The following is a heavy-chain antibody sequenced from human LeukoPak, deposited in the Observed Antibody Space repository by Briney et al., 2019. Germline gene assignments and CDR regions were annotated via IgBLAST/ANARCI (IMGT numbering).Heavy chain of an antibody. CDR3: AKDGGSVYLAGNWFDP. J-gene: IGHJ5*02. CDR2: ISGSGGST. V-gene: IGHV3-23*01. D-gene: IGHD5/OR15-5a*01. Sequence: GGSLRLSCAASGFTFSSYGMSWVRQAPGKGLEWVSAISGSGGSTDYADSVKGRFTISRDNSKNTLYLQMNSLRAEDTALYYCAKDGGSVYLAGNWFDPWGQGTLVTVSS. CDR1: GFTFSSYG.